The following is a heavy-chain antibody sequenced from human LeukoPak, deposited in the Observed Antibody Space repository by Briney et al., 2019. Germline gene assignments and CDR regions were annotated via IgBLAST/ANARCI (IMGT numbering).Heavy chain of an antibody. CDR2: ISSSSSYI. D-gene: IGHD1-26*01. CDR3: ARDPYSGNYGNYYYYYMDV. J-gene: IGHJ6*03. CDR1: GFTFTTYA. V-gene: IGHV3-21*01. Sequence: GGSLRLSCGASGFTFTTYAMTWVRQAPGKGLEWVSSISSSSSYIYYADSVKGRFTISRDNAKNSLSLQMNSLRAEDTAVYYCARDPYSGNYGNYYYYYMDVWGKGTTVTISS.